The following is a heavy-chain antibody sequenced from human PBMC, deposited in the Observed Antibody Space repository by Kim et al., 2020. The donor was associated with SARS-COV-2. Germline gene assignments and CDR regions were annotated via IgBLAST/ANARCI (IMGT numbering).Heavy chain of an antibody. Sequence: SETLSLTCTVSGGSISSSSYYWGWIRQPPGKGLEWIGSIYYSGSTYYNPSLKSRVTISVDTSKNQFSLKLSSVTAADTAVYYCASFYDFWSGYSYGYFDYWGQGTLVTVSS. V-gene: IGHV4-39*01. CDR3: ASFYDFWSGYSYGYFDY. CDR1: GGSISSSSYY. CDR2: IYYSGST. D-gene: IGHD3-3*01. J-gene: IGHJ4*02.